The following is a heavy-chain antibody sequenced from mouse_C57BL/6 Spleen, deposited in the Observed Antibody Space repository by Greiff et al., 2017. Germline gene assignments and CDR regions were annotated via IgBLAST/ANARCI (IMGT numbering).Heavy chain of an antibody. CDR3: ARGGFDY. J-gene: IGHJ2*01. CDR1: GYTFTSYA. Sequence: QVQLKESGPELVKPGASVKLSCKASGYTFTSYAINWVKQRPGQGLEWIGRIYPRDGSTKYNEKFKGKATLTVDTSSSTAYMELHSLTSEDSAVYFCARGGFDYWGQGTTLTVSS. CDR2: IYPRDGST. V-gene: IGHV1-85*01.